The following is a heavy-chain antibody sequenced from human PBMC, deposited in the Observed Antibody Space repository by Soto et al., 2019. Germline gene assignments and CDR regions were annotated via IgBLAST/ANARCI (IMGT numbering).Heavy chain of an antibody. CDR1: GGSISSSSYY. CDR2: IYYSGST. CDR3: ARHLRYSSSWYGFDY. Sequence: PSETLSLTCTVSGGSISSSSYYWGWIRQPPGKGLEWIGSIYYSGSTYYNPSLKSRVTISVDTSKNQFSLKLSSVTAADTAVYYCARHLRYSSSWYGFDYWGQGTLVTVSS. J-gene: IGHJ4*02. V-gene: IGHV4-39*01. D-gene: IGHD6-13*01.